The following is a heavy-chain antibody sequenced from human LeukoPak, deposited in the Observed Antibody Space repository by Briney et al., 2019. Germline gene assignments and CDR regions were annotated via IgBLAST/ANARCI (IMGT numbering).Heavy chain of an antibody. CDR1: GFTFSSYS. Sequence: GGSLRLSCAASGFTFSSYSMNWVRQAPGKGLEWVSSISSSSSYIYYADSVKGRFTISRDNAKNSLYLQMNSLRAEDTAVYYCARDFNEGSSWFDYWGQGTLVTVSS. CDR3: ARDFNEGSSWFDY. V-gene: IGHV3-21*01. CDR2: ISSSSSYI. J-gene: IGHJ4*02. D-gene: IGHD6-13*01.